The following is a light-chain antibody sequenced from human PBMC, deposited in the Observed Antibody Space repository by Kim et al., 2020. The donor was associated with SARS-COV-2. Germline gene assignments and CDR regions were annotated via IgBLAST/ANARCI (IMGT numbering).Light chain of an antibody. CDR3: SSNT. V-gene: IGKV4-1*01. J-gene: IGKJ2*01. Sequence: VSLGERATINCKSSQSVLYSSNNKNYLAWYQQKPGQPPKLLIYWASTRESGVPDRFSGSGSGTDFTLTISSLQAEDVAVYYYSSNTFGQGTKLEI. CDR1: QSVLYSSNNKNY. CDR2: WAS.